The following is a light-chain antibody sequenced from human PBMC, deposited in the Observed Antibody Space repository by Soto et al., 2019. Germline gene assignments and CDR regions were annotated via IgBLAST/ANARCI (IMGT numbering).Light chain of an antibody. Sequence: DIQLPQSPSFLSASLGDRVTITCRASQDISSYLGWYQQKPGEAPKLLIYGASTLQSGVPSRFSGSGSGTEFTLTISSLHPEDFASYYCQQLNSYLFTFGQGTRLEIK. CDR1: QDISSY. V-gene: IGKV1-9*01. J-gene: IGKJ5*01. CDR2: GAS. CDR3: QQLNSYLFT.